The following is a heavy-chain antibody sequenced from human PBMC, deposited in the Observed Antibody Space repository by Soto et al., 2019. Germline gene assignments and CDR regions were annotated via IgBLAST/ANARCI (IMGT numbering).Heavy chain of an antibody. J-gene: IGHJ4*02. V-gene: IGHV4-34*01. CDR1: GQSFSGHS. CDR3: ARGSGIVALPGELEDVNYDY. D-gene: IGHD1-1*01. Sequence: QVQLQQWGARLVKPSETLSLSCAVYGQSFSGHSWAWIRQPPGKGLEWSGEINESGSTYYNPSLRSRVTISKDTSKNQFSLKLSSVSGADTAAYFCARGSGIVALPGELEDVNYDYWGQGTLVNVSS. CDR2: INESGST.